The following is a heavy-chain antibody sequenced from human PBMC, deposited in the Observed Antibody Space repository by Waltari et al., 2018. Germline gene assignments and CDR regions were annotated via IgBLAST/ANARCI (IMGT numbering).Heavy chain of an antibody. Sequence: QLQLVESGGGVVQPGKSLSLSCAASGFSLSHSGMHWVRQAPGRGLEWVALLWFEGGDEYYADSVRGRFTISRDNSKNILYLHMDSLRVDDTAVYYCAKDAFGNTYMDHWGQGTLVTVSS. CDR2: LWFEGGDE. D-gene: IGHD3-16*01. CDR1: GFSLSHSG. V-gene: IGHV3-30*18. J-gene: IGHJ4*02. CDR3: AKDAFGNTYMDH.